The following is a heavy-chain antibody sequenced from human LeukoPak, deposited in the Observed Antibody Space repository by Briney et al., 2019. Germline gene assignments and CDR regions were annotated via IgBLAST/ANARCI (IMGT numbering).Heavy chain of an antibody. CDR1: GFTFSSYS. Sequence: GGSLRLSCAASGFTFSSYSMNWVRQAPGKGLEWVSYISSSSSTMYYADSVKGRFTISRDNAKNSLFLQINSLRAEDTAVYYCARASFTTWEYWGQGTLVTVSS. D-gene: IGHD1-14*01. J-gene: IGHJ4*02. CDR3: ARASFTTWEY. V-gene: IGHV3-48*04. CDR2: ISSSSSTM.